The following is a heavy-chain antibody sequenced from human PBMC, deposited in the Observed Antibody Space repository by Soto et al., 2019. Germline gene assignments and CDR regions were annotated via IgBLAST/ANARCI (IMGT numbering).Heavy chain of an antibody. CDR3: AKDTVYQAVGGFDY. CDR2: ISGSGGRT. D-gene: IGHD1-20*01. CDR1: GFTFSSYA. V-gene: IGHV3-23*01. J-gene: IGHJ4*02. Sequence: EVQLLESGGGLVQPGGSLRLSCAASGFTFSSYAMTWVRQAPGKGLEWVSGISGSGGRTYYADSVNGRFTISRDNSKNTVYLQMNSLRAEDTALYYCAKDTVYQAVGGFDYWGQGTQVTVSS.